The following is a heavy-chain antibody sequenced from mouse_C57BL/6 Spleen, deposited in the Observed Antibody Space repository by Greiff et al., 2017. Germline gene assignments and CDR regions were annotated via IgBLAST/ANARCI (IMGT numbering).Heavy chain of an antibody. J-gene: IGHJ2*01. CDR1: GYTFTSYW. V-gene: IGHV1-50*01. CDR3: ARWPYFDY. Sequence: VQLQESGAELVKPGASVKLSCKASGYTFTSYWMQWVKQRPGQGLEWIGEIDPSDSYTNYNQKFKGKATLTVDTSSSTAYMQLSSLTSEDSAVYYCARWPYFDYWGQGTTRTVSS. CDR2: IDPSDSYT.